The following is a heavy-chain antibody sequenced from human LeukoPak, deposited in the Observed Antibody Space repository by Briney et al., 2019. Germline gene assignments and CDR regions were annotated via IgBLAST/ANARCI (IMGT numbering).Heavy chain of an antibody. J-gene: IGHJ4*02. CDR1: GFTFGDYA. V-gene: IGHV3-49*04. D-gene: IGHD2-2*01. CDR2: IRSKAYGGKP. Sequence: GGSLRLSCTGSGFTFGDYAMSWVRQAPGKGLEWVAFIRSKAYGGKPEYAASVKGTFTISRDDSKNIAYVQINSLRTEDTAVYCCTRTASAAAPCDYWGQGSLVTVSS. CDR3: TRTASAAAPCDY.